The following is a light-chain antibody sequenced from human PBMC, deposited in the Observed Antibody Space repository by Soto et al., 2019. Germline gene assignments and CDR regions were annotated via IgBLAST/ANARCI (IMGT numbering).Light chain of an antibody. V-gene: IGKV1-12*01. CDR1: QDINSR. CDR3: QQFYDLPIT. CDR2: AAT. J-gene: IGKJ5*01. Sequence: DIQMTQSPSSVSASVGDTVTITCRASQDINSRLAWFQQQPGRPPKYVIQAATMLQSGFPSRFSGRGSGKDFTFTISSLQPDDSGTYYCQQFYDLPITFGQGTRREI.